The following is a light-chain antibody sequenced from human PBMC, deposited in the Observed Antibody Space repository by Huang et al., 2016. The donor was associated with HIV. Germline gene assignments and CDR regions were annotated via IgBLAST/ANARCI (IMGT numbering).Light chain of an antibody. Sequence: EIVLTQSPATLSLSPGERATLSCRASQSVSSYLAWYQQKPGQAPRLLVYDAYNRANGIPARFSGSGSGTDFTVTISSLEPEDFAVYYCQQRSNWPPAFGQGTRLEIK. J-gene: IGKJ5*01. CDR3: QQRSNWPPA. CDR1: QSVSSY. CDR2: DAY. V-gene: IGKV3-11*01.